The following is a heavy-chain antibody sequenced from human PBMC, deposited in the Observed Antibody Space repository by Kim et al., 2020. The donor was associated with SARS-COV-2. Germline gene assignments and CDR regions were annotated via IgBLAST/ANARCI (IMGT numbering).Heavy chain of an antibody. CDR2: ISYDGSNK. J-gene: IGHJ3*01. Sequence: GGSLRLSCAASGFTFSSYAMHWVRQAPGKGLEWVAVISYDGSNKYYADSVKGRFTISRDNSKNTLYLQMNSLRAEDTAVYYCARGKGITMIEVWGQGTM. D-gene: IGHD3-22*01. V-gene: IGHV3-30*04. CDR3: ARGKGITMIEV. CDR1: GFTFSSYA.